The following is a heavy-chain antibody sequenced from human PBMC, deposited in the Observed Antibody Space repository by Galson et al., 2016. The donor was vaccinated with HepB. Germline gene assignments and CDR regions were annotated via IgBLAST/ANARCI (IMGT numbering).Heavy chain of an antibody. CDR3: AATTVGSGGTRRLDH. V-gene: IGHV3-7*02. CDR1: GFTFTNYW. D-gene: IGHD4-11*01. J-gene: IGHJ5*02. Sequence: RLSCAASGFTFTNYWMNWVRQTPGKGLEWVANVSPNGGEAYYVDSVKGRFTISRDNAGTSLFLQMDSLRVDDTAVYYCAATTVGSGGTRRLDHWGHGILVTVS. CDR2: VSPNGGEA.